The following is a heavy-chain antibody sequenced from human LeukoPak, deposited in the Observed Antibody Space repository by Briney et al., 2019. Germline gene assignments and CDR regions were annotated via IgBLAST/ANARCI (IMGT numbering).Heavy chain of an antibody. V-gene: IGHV3-33*06. CDR1: GFTFSSYG. CDR2: IWYDGSNK. Sequence: QPGRSLRLSCAASGFTFSSYGMDWVRQAPGKGLEWVAVIWYDGSNKYYADSVKGRFTISRDNSKNTLYLQMNSLRAEDTAVYYCAKDLDYYDSSAAGIQHWGQGTLVTVSS. CDR3: AKDLDYYDSSAAGIQH. D-gene: IGHD3-22*01. J-gene: IGHJ1*01.